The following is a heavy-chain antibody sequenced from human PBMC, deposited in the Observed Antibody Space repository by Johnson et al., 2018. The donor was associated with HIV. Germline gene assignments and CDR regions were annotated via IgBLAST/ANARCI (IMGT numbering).Heavy chain of an antibody. Sequence: VQLVESGGGVVQAGRSLRLSCEDSGLTVSRYAMHWVREDRGKGLEWVAVISYDGSNKYYADSVKGRFTISRDNSKNTLYLQMNSLSAEDTAVYYCARGGKRVMAAFDIWGQGTMVTVSS. D-gene: IGHD3-16*01. CDR2: ISYDGSNK. J-gene: IGHJ3*02. CDR1: GLTVSRYA. V-gene: IGHV3-30-3*01. CDR3: ARGGKRVMAAFDI.